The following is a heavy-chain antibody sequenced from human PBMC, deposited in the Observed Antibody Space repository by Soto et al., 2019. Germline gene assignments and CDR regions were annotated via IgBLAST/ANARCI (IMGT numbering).Heavy chain of an antibody. CDR3: AREGLGTDYGDSHDY. Sequence: QVQLQESGPGLVKPSGTLSLTCAVSGGSISSSNWWRWVRQPPGKGLEWIGEIYHSGSTNYNPSLKSRVTISVDKSKNQFSRKLSSVTAADTAVYYCAREGLGTDYGDSHDYWGQGTLVTVSS. V-gene: IGHV4-4*02. CDR1: GGSISSSNW. J-gene: IGHJ4*02. CDR2: IYHSGST. D-gene: IGHD4-17*01.